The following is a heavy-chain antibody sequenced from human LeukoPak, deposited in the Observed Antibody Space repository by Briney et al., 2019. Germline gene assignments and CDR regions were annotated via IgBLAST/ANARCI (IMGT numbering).Heavy chain of an antibody. Sequence: GASVKVSCKASGYTFTGYYMHWVRQAPGQGLEWMGWINPNSGGTNYAQKFQGRVTMTRDTSISTAYMELSRLRSDDTAVYYCASEGYCTNGVCQGEFDYWGQGPMVTVSS. CDR3: ASEGYCTNGVCQGEFDY. CDR2: INPNSGGT. CDR1: GYTFTGYY. V-gene: IGHV1-2*02. D-gene: IGHD2-8*01. J-gene: IGHJ4*03.